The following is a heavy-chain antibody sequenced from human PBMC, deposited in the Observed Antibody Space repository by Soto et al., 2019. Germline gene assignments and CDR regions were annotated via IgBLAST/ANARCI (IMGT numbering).Heavy chain of an antibody. CDR3: ARESIAAAGTDAFDI. CDR1: GYTFTGYY. CDR2: INPNSGGT. D-gene: IGHD6-13*01. J-gene: IGHJ3*02. V-gene: IGHV1-2*04. Sequence: GASVKVSCKASGYTFTGYYMHWVRQAPGQGLEWMGWINPNSGGTNYAQKFQGWVTMTRDTSISTAYMELSRLRSDDTAVYYCARESIAAAGTDAFDIWSQGTVVTVSS.